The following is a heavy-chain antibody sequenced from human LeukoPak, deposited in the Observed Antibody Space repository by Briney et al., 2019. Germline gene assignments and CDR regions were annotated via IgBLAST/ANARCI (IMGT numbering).Heavy chain of an antibody. CDR3: AKDHTYYDSPHAFDM. D-gene: IGHD3-22*01. CDR1: GFTFSSYA. J-gene: IGHJ3*02. V-gene: IGHV3-23*01. Sequence: PGGSLRLSCAASGFTFSSYAMSWVRQAPGKGLEWVSSISRSGDRTYYADSVKGRFTISRDNSKNTLNLQVSSLRGEDTAVYYCAKDHTYYDSPHAFDMWGQGTVVTVSS. CDR2: ISRSGDRT.